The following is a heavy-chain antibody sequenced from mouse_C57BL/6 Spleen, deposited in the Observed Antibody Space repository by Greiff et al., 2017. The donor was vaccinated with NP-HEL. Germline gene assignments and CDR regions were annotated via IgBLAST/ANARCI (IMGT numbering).Heavy chain of an antibody. Sequence: VQLPPSGAELARPGASVKLSCKASGYNFTSYGISWVKQRTGQGLEWIGEIYPRSGNTYYNEKFKGKATLTAEKSSSTAYMEPRSLISEYSAVYLSARIYEGYCFADWGQGTLVTVSA. D-gene: IGHD2-3*01. CDR1: GYNFTSYG. J-gene: IGHJ3*01. CDR3: ARIYEGYCFAD. CDR2: IYPRSGNT. V-gene: IGHV1-81*01.